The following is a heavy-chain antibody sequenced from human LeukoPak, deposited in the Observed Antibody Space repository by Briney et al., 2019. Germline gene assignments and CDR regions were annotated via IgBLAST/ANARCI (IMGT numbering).Heavy chain of an antibody. CDR1: GYTFTSYA. D-gene: IGHD3-3*01. Sequence: ASVKVSCKASGYTFTSYAMSWVRQAPGQGLEWMGWISAYNGNTNYAQKLQGRVTMTTDTSTSTAYMELRSLRSEDTAVYYCARENDFWSGYLRPFDYWGQGTLVTVSS. CDR3: ARENDFWSGYLRPFDY. V-gene: IGHV1-18*01. CDR2: ISAYNGNT. J-gene: IGHJ4*02.